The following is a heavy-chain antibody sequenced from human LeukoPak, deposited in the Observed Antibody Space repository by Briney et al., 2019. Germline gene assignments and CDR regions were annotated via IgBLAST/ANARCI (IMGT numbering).Heavy chain of an antibody. CDR2: ISYDGSNK. J-gene: IGHJ4*02. V-gene: IGHV3-30*14. D-gene: IGHD5-18*01. Sequence: GGSLRLSCAASGFTVSSNYMSWVRQAPGKGLEWVALISYDGSNKYYADSVKGRFTISRDNSKNTLYLQMNSLRAEDTAVYYCARESIQLWATFDYWGQGTLVTVSS. CDR1: GFTVSSNY. CDR3: ARESIQLWATFDY.